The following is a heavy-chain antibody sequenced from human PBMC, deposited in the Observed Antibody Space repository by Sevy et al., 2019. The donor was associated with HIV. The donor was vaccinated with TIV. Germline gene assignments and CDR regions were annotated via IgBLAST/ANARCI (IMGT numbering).Heavy chain of an antibody. Sequence: GGSLRLSCAASGFTFSSYAMSWVRQAPGKGLEWVSAISGSGSSTYYADSVKGRFTISRDNSKNTLYLQMNSLRAEDTAVYYCAKGTSAYYYDSSGHVGDYWGQGTLVTVSS. J-gene: IGHJ4*02. V-gene: IGHV3-23*01. CDR3: AKGTSAYYYDSSGHVGDY. CDR2: ISGSGSST. CDR1: GFTFSSYA. D-gene: IGHD3-22*01.